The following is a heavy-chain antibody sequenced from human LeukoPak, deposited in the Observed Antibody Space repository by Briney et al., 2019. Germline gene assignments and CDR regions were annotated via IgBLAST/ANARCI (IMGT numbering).Heavy chain of an antibody. CDR1: GYTFTAYY. CDR2: INPDSGGT. J-gene: IGHJ4*02. V-gene: IGHV1-2*02. D-gene: IGHD2-15*01. CDR3: PRAYCSGGNCYSKSNFDS. Sequence: ASVKVSCKASGYTFTAYYMHWVRQAPGQGLEWMGWINPDSGGTNYAQKFQGRVTMTRATSITTAYMELSRLRSDDSAVYYCPRAYCSGGNCYSKSNFDSWGQGTLVTVSA.